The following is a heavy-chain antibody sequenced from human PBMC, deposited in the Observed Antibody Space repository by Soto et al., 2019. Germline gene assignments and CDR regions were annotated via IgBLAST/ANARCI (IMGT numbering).Heavy chain of an antibody. CDR2: ISAHNGNT. V-gene: IGHV1-18*01. CDR1: GYTFTSYG. D-gene: IGHD1-1*01. Sequence: QVHLVQSGAEVKKPGASVKVSCKASGYTFTSYGITWVRQAPGQGLEWMGWISAHNGNTDYAQKLQGRVIVTRDTSTSKAYLELRSLRSDDTAVYYCARRRYGDYWGQGALVTVSS. CDR3: ARRRYGDY. J-gene: IGHJ4*02.